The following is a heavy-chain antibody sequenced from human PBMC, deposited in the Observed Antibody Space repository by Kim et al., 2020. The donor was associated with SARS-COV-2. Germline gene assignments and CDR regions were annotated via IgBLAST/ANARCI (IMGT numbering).Heavy chain of an antibody. V-gene: IGHV3-30-3*01. Sequence: GGSLRLSCAASGFTFSSYAMHWVRQAPGKGLEWVAVISYDGSNKYYADPVKGRFTISRDNSKNTLYLQMNSLRAEDTAVYYCVRDRDDYGDYGHYYYYG. J-gene: IGHJ6*01. CDR2: ISYDGSNK. CDR3: VRDRDDYGDYGHYYYYG. D-gene: IGHD4-17*01. CDR1: GFTFSSYA.